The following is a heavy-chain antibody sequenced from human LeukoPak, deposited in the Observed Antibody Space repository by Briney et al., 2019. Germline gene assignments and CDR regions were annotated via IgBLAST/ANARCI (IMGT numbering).Heavy chain of an antibody. V-gene: IGHV3-48*01. D-gene: IGHD5-12*01. Sequence: PGGSLRLSCAASGFTFNTYSMNWVRQAPGKGLEWVSYIRSGGTNTDYTGSVRGRFTISRDNSKNMLYLQMNSLKAEDTAVYYCAKVGSGYDYYWGQGTLVTVSS. CDR2: IRSGGTNT. CDR3: AKVGSGYDYY. J-gene: IGHJ4*02. CDR1: GFTFNTYS.